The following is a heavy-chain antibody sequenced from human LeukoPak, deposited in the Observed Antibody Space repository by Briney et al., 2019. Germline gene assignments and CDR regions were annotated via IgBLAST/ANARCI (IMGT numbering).Heavy chain of an antibody. Sequence: ASVKVSCKASGYTFTNYGLSWVRQAPGQGLEWMGWISGYNGNTNYAQRLQGRVTLTTDTSTNTAYMELTGLRSDDTAVYYCARDGGGPGDAFDIWGQGTMVTVSS. V-gene: IGHV1-18*01. D-gene: IGHD2-15*01. CDR2: ISGYNGNT. CDR1: GYTFTNYG. CDR3: ARDGGGPGDAFDI. J-gene: IGHJ3*02.